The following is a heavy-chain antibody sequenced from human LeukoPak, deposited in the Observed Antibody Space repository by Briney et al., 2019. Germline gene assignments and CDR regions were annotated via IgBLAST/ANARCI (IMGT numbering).Heavy chain of an antibody. CDR1: GFTFSSYA. CDR3: AELGITMIGGV. V-gene: IGHV3-23*01. J-gene: IGHJ6*04. CDR2: ISGSGGST. Sequence: PGGSLRLSCAASGFTFSSYAMSWVRQAPGKGLEWVSAISGSGGSTYYADSVKGRFTISRDNAMNSLYLQMNSLRAEDTAVYYCAELGITMIGGVWGKGTTITISS. D-gene: IGHD3-10*02.